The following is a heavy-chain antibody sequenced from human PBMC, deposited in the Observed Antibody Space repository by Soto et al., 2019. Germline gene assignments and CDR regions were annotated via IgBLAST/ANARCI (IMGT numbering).Heavy chain of an antibody. J-gene: IGHJ6*02. Sequence: GGSLRLSCAASGFTFSSYGMHWVRQAPGKGLEWVAVIWYDGSNKYYADSVKGRFTISRDNSKNTLYLQMNSLRAEDTAVYYCARDLIVVVPAAYPYYYGMDVWGQGTTVTVSS. V-gene: IGHV3-33*01. D-gene: IGHD2-2*01. CDR3: ARDLIVVVPAAYPYYYGMDV. CDR2: IWYDGSNK. CDR1: GFTFSSYG.